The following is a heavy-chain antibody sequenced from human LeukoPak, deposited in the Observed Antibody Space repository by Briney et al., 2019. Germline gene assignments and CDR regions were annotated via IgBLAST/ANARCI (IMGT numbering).Heavy chain of an antibody. CDR2: ISSSGSTI. V-gene: IGHV3-11*01. J-gene: IGHJ5*02. D-gene: IGHD2-2*01. CDR1: GFTFSDYY. Sequence: GGSLRLSCAASGFTFSDYYMSWIRQAPGKGLEWVSYISSSGSTIYYADSVKGRFTISRDNAKNSLYLQMNSLRAEDTAVYYCARGDVVVPAARPRYNWFDPWGQGTLVTVSS. CDR3: ARGDVVVPAARPRYNWFDP.